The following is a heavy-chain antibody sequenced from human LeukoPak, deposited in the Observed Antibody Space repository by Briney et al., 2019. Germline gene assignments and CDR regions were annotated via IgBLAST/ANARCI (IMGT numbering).Heavy chain of an antibody. J-gene: IGHJ6*03. CDR3: ARTQFDYKGSTTGIVYYYYYMDV. V-gene: IGHV3-33*08. Sequence: GGSLRLSCAASGFTFSSYGMHWVRQAPGKGLEWVAVIWYGGSNKYYADSVKGRFTISRDNSKNTLYLQMNSLRAEDTAVYYCARTQFDYKGSTTGIVYYYYYMDVWGKGTTVTVSS. CDR1: GFTFSSYG. D-gene: IGHD4-11*01. CDR2: IWYGGSNK.